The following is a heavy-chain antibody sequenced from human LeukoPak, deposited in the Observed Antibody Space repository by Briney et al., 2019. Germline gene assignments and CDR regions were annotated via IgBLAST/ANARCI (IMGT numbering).Heavy chain of an antibody. CDR3: ARDPGHYYDSSGYYDDAFDI. CDR2: IIPIFGTA. J-gene: IGHJ3*02. D-gene: IGHD3-22*01. Sequence: SVKVSCKASGGTFSSYAISWVRQAPGQGLEWMGGIIPIFGTANYAQKFQGRVTITADESTSTAYMELSSLRSEDTAVYYCARDPGHYYDSSGYYDDAFDIWGQGTMVTVSS. CDR1: GGTFSSYA. V-gene: IGHV1-69*13.